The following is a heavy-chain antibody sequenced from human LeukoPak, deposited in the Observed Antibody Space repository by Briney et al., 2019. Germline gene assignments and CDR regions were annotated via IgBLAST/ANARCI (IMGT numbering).Heavy chain of an antibody. V-gene: IGHV3-23*01. CDR2: ISGSGGST. CDR3: AKYGRPHTLYYYYGNDV. CDR1: GFTFSSYA. Sequence: GGSLRLSCAASGFTFSSYAMSWVRQAPGKGLEWVSAISGSGGSTYYADSVTGRFTISRDNSKNTLYLQMNSLRAEDTAVYYCAKYGRPHTLYYYYGNDVWGQGTTVTVS. J-gene: IGHJ6*02. D-gene: IGHD4-17*01.